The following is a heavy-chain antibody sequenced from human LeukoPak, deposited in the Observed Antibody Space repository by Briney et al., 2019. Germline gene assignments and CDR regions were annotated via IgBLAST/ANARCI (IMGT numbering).Heavy chain of an antibody. D-gene: IGHD3-22*01. CDR1: GGTFSSYA. CDR2: IIPIFGTA. Sequence: ASVKVSCKASGGTFSSYAISWVRQAPGQGLEWMGGIIPIFGTANYAQKFQGRVTITADESTSTAYMELSSLRSEDTAVYYCARSGGSLYDSSGYYYYYYMDVWGKGTTVTISS. CDR3: ARSGGSLYDSSGYYYYYYMDV. V-gene: IGHV1-69*01. J-gene: IGHJ6*03.